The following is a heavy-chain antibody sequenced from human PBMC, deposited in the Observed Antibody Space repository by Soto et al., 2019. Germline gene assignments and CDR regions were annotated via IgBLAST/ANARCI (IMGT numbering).Heavy chain of an antibody. J-gene: IGHJ4*02. V-gene: IGHV4-34*01. CDR1: GGSFSGYY. D-gene: IGHD5-12*01. CDR2: INHSGST. Sequence: SETLSLTCAVYGGSFSGYYWSWIRQPPGKGLEWIGEINHSGSTNYNPSLKSRVTISVDTSKNQFSLKLGSVTDADTAVYACARGLGAGYNFGTCLDYSGQGTLITVSS. CDR3: ARGLGAGYNFGTCLDY.